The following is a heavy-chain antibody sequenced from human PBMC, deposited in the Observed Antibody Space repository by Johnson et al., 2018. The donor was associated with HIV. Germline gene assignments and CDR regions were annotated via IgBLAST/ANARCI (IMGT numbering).Heavy chain of an antibody. D-gene: IGHD3-3*01. CDR3: ARDRVPDAFDI. CDR1: EFTVSSNY. CDR2: IYSGGST. J-gene: IGHJ3*02. V-gene: IGHV3-53*01. Sequence: VQLVESGGKLIQPGGSLRLSCAASEFTVSSNYMSWVRQAPGKGLEWVSVIYSGGSTYYADSVKGRFTISRDNSKNTLYLQMNSLRAEDTAVYYCARDRVPDAFDIWGQGTMVTVSS.